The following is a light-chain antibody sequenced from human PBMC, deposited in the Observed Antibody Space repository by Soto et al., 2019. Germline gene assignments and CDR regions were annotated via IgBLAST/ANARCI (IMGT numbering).Light chain of an antibody. Sequence: EIVMTQSPATLSVSPGERATLSCRASQSVSSNLGWYQQRPGQAPRLLIYGASTRATGIPARFSGSGSGTEFTLTISSLQSEDSAVYYCQQSNNWSSITFGQGTRLEIK. CDR3: QQSNNWSSIT. J-gene: IGKJ5*01. V-gene: IGKV3-15*01. CDR2: GAS. CDR1: QSVSSN.